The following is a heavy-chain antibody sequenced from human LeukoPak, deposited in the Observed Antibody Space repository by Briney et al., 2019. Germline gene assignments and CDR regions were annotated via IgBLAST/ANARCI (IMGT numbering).Heavy chain of an antibody. Sequence: ASVKVSCKTSGYTFSTYGLSWVRQAPGQGLEWMGWINPNTAGTNYAQKFLGGVTLTWDTSISTAYMELNRLTSDDTVVYYCATSAGDYRAGHYYYMGVWGKGTSVTVSS. D-gene: IGHD4-11*01. CDR3: ATSAGDYRAGHYYYMGV. J-gene: IGHJ6*03. CDR1: GYTFSTYG. V-gene: IGHV1-2*02. CDR2: INPNTAGT.